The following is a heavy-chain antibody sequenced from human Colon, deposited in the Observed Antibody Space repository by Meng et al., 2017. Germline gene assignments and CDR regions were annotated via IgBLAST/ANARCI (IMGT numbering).Heavy chain of an antibody. J-gene: IGHJ3*01. CDR3: ARELIGEIGQGSGWKSFDA. V-gene: IGHV2-70*04. CDR1: GFSLSRSGMR. Sequence: SGPTLVKPTQTLTLTCTFSGFSLSRSGMRVSWIRQPPGKALEWLARIDWEDDKWYNTSLKTRLTISKDTSKNQVVLTMTNMDPVDTATYYCARELIGEIGQGSGWKSFDAWGQGTMVTVSS. CDR2: IDWEDDK. D-gene: IGHD6-19*01.